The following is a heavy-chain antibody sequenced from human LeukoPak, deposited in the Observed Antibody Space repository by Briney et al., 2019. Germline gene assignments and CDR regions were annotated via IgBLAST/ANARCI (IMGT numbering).Heavy chain of an antibody. CDR2: INWNGRSI. V-gene: IGHV3-20*04. CDR3: AKDMGNCSGGSCYPSAFDY. Sequence: GGSLRLSCAASRFTFDEYGMSWVRQTAGKGLEWVSGINWNGRSIGYADSVKGRFTISRDNAKNSLYLQMNSLRTEDTALYYCAKDMGNCSGGSCYPSAFDYWGQGTLVTVSS. J-gene: IGHJ4*02. CDR1: RFTFDEYG. D-gene: IGHD2-15*01.